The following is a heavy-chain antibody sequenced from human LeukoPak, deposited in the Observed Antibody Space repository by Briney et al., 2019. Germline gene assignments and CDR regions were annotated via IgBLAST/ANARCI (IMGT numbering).Heavy chain of an antibody. CDR2: IRYDGSNK. CDR1: GFTFSSYG. D-gene: IGHD1-26*01. CDR3: ASLVGATTDAFDI. V-gene: IGHV3-30*02. J-gene: IGHJ3*02. Sequence: GGSLRLSCAASGFTFSSYGMHWVRQAPGKGLEWVAFIRYDGSNKYYADSVKGRFTISRDNSKNTPYLQMNSLRAEDTAVYYCASLVGATTDAFDIWGQGTMVTVSS.